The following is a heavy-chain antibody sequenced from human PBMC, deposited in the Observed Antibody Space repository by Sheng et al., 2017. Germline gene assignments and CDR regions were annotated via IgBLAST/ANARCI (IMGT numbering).Heavy chain of an antibody. CDR3: AKAGKTYYYDSSGYEDAFDI. V-gene: IGHV3-30*02. Sequence: QVQLVESGGGVVQPGGSLRLSCAASGFTFSSYGMHWVRQAPGKGLEWVAFIRYDGSNKYYADSVKGRFTISRDNSKNTLYLQMNSLRAEDTAVYYCAKAGKTYYYDSSGYEDAFDIWGQGTMVTVSS. CDR1: GFTFSSYG. D-gene: IGHD3-22*01. J-gene: IGHJ3*02. CDR2: IRYDGSNK.